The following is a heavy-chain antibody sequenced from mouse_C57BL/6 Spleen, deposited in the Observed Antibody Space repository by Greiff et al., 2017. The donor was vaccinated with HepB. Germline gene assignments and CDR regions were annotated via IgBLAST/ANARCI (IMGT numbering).Heavy chain of an antibody. D-gene: IGHD1-1*01. Sequence: DVKLQESGGGLVKPGGSLKLSCAASGFTFSSYAMSWVRQTPEKRLEWVATISDGGSYTYYPDNVKGRFTISRDNAKNNLYLQMSHLKSEDTAMYYCARDRGTVVATDYAMDYWGQGTSVTVSS. CDR3: ARDRGTVVATDYAMDY. CDR2: ISDGGSYT. V-gene: IGHV5-4*01. J-gene: IGHJ4*01. CDR1: GFTFSSYA.